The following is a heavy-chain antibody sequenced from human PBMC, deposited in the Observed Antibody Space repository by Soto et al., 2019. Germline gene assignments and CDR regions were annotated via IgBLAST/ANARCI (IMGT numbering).Heavy chain of an antibody. J-gene: IGHJ3*02. Sequence: ASVKVSCKASGYTFSDYYIHWLRQAPGQALEWMGWINPNSGGTNYAQKFEARVTMTRATSIGTAYMEVSRLTSDDTAVYYCARDDGQSRDIFDIWGQGTMVTVSS. CDR2: INPNSGGT. D-gene: IGHD2-21*02. CDR3: ARDDGQSRDIFDI. V-gene: IGHV1-2*02. CDR1: GYTFSDYY.